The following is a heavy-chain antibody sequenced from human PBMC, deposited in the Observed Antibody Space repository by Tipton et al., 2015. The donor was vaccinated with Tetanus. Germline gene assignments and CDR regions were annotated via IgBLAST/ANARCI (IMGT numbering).Heavy chain of an antibody. CDR3: ARSKGVRLNAFDL. CDR1: GGSISSGAYY. J-gene: IGHJ3*01. D-gene: IGHD2-21*02. CDR2: IYYSGST. Sequence: LRLSCTVSGGSISSGAYYWSWIRQHPGKGLEWIGYIYYSGSTLYNPSLKSRLSLSVDTSKNQFSLNLNSVTAADTAVYYCARSKGVRLNAFDLWGQGTLVIVSS. V-gene: IGHV4-31*03.